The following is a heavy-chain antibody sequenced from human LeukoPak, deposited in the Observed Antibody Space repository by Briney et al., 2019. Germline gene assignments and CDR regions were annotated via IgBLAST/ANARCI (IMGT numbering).Heavy chain of an antibody. D-gene: IGHD4-23*01. J-gene: IGHJ4*02. CDR2: ISAYNGNT. Sequence: ASVKVSCKASGYTFTGYYMHWVRQAPGQGLEWMGWISAYNGNTNYAQKLQGRVTMTTDTSTSTAYMGLRSLRSDDTAVYYCASTTVVTLFMSGYYFDYWGQGTLVTVSS. CDR3: ASTTVVTLFMSGYYFDY. CDR1: GYTFTGYY. V-gene: IGHV1-18*04.